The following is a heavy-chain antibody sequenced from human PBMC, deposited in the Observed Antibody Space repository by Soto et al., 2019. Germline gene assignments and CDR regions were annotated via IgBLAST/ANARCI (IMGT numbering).Heavy chain of an antibody. CDR3: AKSSSAYYHDAFDF. CDR2: ISGSGDSI. Sequence: EVQLLESGGGFVQPGGSLRLSCVASGFTFTSYAMSWVRQAPGKGLEWVSGISGSGDSIYYADSVKGRFTIPRDKSKNTLYLQMNSLRAEDTAVYYCAKSSSAYYHDAFDFWGQGTMVTVSS. CDR1: GFTFTSYA. V-gene: IGHV3-23*01. D-gene: IGHD3-22*01. J-gene: IGHJ3*01.